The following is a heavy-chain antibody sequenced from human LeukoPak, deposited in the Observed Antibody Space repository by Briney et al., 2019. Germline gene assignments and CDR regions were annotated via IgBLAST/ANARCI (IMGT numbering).Heavy chain of an antibody. CDR1: GFTFSSYV. Sequence: GGSLRLSCAASGFTFSSYVMHWVRQAPGKGLEWVAIISYDGSNEYYADSVKGRFTISRDNAKNSLYLQMNSLRAEDTAVYYCARDALYSSNAWRFYDAFDIWGQGTMVTVSS. CDR2: ISYDGSNE. D-gene: IGHD6-13*01. J-gene: IGHJ3*02. V-gene: IGHV3-30*04. CDR3: ARDALYSSNAWRFYDAFDI.